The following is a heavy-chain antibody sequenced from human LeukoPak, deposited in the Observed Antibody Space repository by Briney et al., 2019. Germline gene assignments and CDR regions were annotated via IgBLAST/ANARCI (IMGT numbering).Heavy chain of an antibody. Sequence: GGSLRLSCAASGFTFSSYAMSWVRQAPGKGLEWVSAISGSGGSTYYADSVKGWFTISRDNSKNTLYLQMNSLRAEDTAVYYCAKYMIVVVVLDYWGQGTLVTVSS. D-gene: IGHD3-22*01. J-gene: IGHJ4*02. V-gene: IGHV3-23*01. CDR2: ISGSGGST. CDR3: AKYMIVVVVLDY. CDR1: GFTFSSYA.